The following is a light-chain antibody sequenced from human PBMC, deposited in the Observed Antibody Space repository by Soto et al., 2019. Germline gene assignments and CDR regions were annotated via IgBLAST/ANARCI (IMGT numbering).Light chain of an antibody. J-gene: IGKJ2*01. CDR2: GAS. V-gene: IGKV3-20*01. Sequence: EIVLTQSPGALPLSPGERATLSCRASQSVSSNYLVWYQQKPGQAPRPLIYGASSRAPGIPDRFSGSGSGTDFTLTISRLEPEDFAVYYCQQYANSPFTFGQGTKLEIK. CDR1: QSVSSNY. CDR3: QQYANSPFT.